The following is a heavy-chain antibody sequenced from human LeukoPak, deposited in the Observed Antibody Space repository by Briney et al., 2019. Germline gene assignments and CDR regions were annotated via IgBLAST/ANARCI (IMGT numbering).Heavy chain of an antibody. Sequence: ASVKVSCKASGYTFTSHDINWVRQATGQGLEWMGWMNPNSGNTGYAQKFQGRVTMTRNTSISTDYMELSSLRSEDTAMYYCARGVRDSSGREYFQHWGQGTLVTVSS. CDR1: GYTFTSHD. J-gene: IGHJ1*01. CDR3: ARGVRDSSGREYFQH. V-gene: IGHV1-8*01. D-gene: IGHD3-22*01. CDR2: MNPNSGNT.